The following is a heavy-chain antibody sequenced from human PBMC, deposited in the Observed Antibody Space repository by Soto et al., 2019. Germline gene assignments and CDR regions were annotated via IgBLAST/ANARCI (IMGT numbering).Heavy chain of an antibody. J-gene: IGHJ6*02. CDR1: GYTFSNYA. Sequence: QVQLVHSGAEVKKPGASVKVSCKASGYTFSNYATHWVRQAPGQRLEWMGWINAGNGKTKYSQNFQGRVTITRDTSASTAYMELSSLRSEDTAVYYCANNGDYYYYGMDVWGQGTTVTVSS. D-gene: IGHD4-17*01. V-gene: IGHV1-3*01. CDR3: ANNGDYYYYGMDV. CDR2: INAGNGKT.